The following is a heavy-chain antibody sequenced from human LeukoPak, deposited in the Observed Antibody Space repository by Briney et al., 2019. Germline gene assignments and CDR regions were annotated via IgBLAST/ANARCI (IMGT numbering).Heavy chain of an antibody. V-gene: IGHV1-8*01. J-gene: IGHJ4*02. D-gene: IGHD3-3*01. CDR3: ARAPLSRFLEWLSY. CDR2: MNPNSGNT. Sequence: ASVKVSCKASGYTFTSYDINWVRQATGQGLEWMGWMNPNSGNTGYAQKFQGRVTMTRNTSISTAYMELSSLRSEDTAVYYCARAPLSRFLEWLSYWGQGTLVTVSS. CDR1: GYTFTSYD.